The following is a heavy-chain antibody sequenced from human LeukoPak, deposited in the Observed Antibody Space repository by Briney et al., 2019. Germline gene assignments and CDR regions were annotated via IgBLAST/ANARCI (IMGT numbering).Heavy chain of an antibody. V-gene: IGHV4-34*01. CDR3: ARGGRRWLQFSGNWFDP. CDR1: GGSFSGYY. Sequence: SETLSLTCAVYGGSFSGYYWSWIRQPPGKGLEWIGEINHSGSTNHNPSLKSRVTISADTSKNQFSLKLSSVTAADTAVYYCARGGRRWLQFSGNWFDPWGQGTLVTVSS. J-gene: IGHJ5*02. CDR2: INHSGST. D-gene: IGHD5-24*01.